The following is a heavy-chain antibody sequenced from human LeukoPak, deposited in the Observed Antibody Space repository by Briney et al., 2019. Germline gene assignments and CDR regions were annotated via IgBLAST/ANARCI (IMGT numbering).Heavy chain of an antibody. D-gene: IGHD3-22*01. J-gene: IGHJ3*01. CDR2: IYSGGST. CDR3: ARDRSGYANDAFDF. V-gene: IGHV3-66*02. Sequence: PGGSLRLSCAASGFTVSSNYMSWVRQAPGKGLEWVSVIYSGGSTYYADSVKGRFTISRDNSKNTLFLQMNSLRAEDTAVYYCARDRSGYANDAFDFWGQGTMVTVSS. CDR1: GFTVSSNY.